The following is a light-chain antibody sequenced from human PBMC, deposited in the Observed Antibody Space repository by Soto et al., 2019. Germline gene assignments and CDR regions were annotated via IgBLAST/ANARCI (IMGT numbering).Light chain of an antibody. CDR1: SSNVGSNF. CDR2: RTD. V-gene: IGLV1-47*01. Sequence: QSVLTQPPSVSGTPGQRVTISCSGSSSNVGSNFVYWYQQFPGTAPKLLIYRTDQRPSGVPDRFSASKPGTSASLAISGPRSDDEADYYCAAWDNSLRWVFGGGTKLTVL. CDR3: AAWDNSLRWV. J-gene: IGLJ3*02.